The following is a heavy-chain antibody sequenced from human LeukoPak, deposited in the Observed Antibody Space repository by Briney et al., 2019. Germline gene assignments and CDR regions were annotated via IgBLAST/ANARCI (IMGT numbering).Heavy chain of an antibody. D-gene: IGHD5-18*01. CDR3: ARRGYSYGCRDCGYYFDF. Sequence: SETLSLTCTVSGGSISSYYWSWIRQPPGKGLEWIGRIYTTGSTNYNPSLKSRVTMSVDTSKNQFSLKLSSVTAADTAVYYCARRGYSYGCRDCGYYFDFWGQGTLVTVSS. V-gene: IGHV4-4*07. J-gene: IGHJ4*02. CDR1: GGSISSYY. CDR2: IYTTGST.